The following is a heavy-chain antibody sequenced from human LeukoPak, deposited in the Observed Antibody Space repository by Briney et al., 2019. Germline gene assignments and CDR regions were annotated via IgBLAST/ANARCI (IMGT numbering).Heavy chain of an antibody. J-gene: IGHJ3*02. CDR3: ARVDGGYSSRSDAFDI. Sequence: PGGSLRLSCAASGFTFRSYWMSWVRQAPGKGLEWVASIKQDESEKYYVDSVKGRFTISRDNAKNSLLLQLNSLRAEDTAVYYCARVDGGYSSRSDAFDIWGQGTMVTVSS. CDR1: GFTFRSYW. V-gene: IGHV3-7*01. D-gene: IGHD6-13*01. CDR2: IKQDESEK.